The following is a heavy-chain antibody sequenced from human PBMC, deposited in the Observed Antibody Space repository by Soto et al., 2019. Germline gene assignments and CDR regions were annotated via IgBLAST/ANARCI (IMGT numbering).Heavy chain of an antibody. V-gene: IGHV4-59*01. CDR1: GGSISSYY. J-gene: IGHJ5*02. CDR2: IYYSGST. Sequence: SETLSLTCTVSGGSISSYYWSWIRQPPGKGLEWIGYIYYSGSTNYNPSLKSRVTISVDTSKNQFSLKLSSVTAADTTVYYCARVRVTTLLWFRESLLHWFHTCGQGTLDTVSS. CDR3: ARVRVTTLLWFRESLLHWFHT. D-gene: IGHD3-10*01.